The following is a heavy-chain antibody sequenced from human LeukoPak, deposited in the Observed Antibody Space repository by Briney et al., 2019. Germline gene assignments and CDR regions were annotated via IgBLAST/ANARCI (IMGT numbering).Heavy chain of an antibody. CDR2: IYYSGST. J-gene: IGHJ4*02. D-gene: IGHD3-22*01. CDR1: GGSISSSSYY. CDR3: ARQYYDSSGYYPFDY. Sequence: SETLSLTCTVSGGSISSSSYYWGWIRQPPGKGLEWIGSIYYSGSTYYNPSLKSRVTISVVTSKNQFSLKLSSVTAADTAVYYCARQYYDSSGYYPFDYWGQGTLVTVSS. V-gene: IGHV4-39*01.